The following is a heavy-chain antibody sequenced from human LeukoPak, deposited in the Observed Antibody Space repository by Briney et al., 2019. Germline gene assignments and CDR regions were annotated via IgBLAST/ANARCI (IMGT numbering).Heavy chain of an antibody. Sequence: PGGSLRLSCAASGFTFSSYSMNWVRQAPGKGLEWVSYISSSSSTIYYADSVKGRFTISRDNAKNTLYLQMNSLRVDDTAVYYCAREIGPGTGSGDAFDIWGQGTMVTVSS. D-gene: IGHD3-10*01. V-gene: IGHV3-48*04. CDR3: AREIGPGTGSGDAFDI. CDR1: GFTFSSYS. J-gene: IGHJ3*02. CDR2: ISSSSSTI.